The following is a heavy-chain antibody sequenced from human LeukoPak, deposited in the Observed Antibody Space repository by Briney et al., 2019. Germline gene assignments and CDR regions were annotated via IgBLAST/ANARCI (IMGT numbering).Heavy chain of an antibody. V-gene: IGHV1-69*13. J-gene: IGHJ4*02. Sequence: ASVKVSCKASGGTFISYAISWVRQAPGQGLEWMGGIIPIFGTANYAQKFQGRVTITADESTSTAYMELSSLRSEDTAVYYCARRAGYYYDSSGYTHFDYWGQGTLVTVSS. CDR3: ARRAGYYYDSSGYTHFDY. CDR1: GGTFISYA. CDR2: IIPIFGTA. D-gene: IGHD3-22*01.